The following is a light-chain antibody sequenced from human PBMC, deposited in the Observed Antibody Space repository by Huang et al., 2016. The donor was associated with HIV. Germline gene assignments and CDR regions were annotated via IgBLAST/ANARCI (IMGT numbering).Light chain of an antibody. V-gene: IGKV3-15*01. CDR3: QQYNNWPQT. J-gene: IGKJ1*01. CDR1: QNLNSS. Sequence: TIMTQSPVTLSVSPGERATLSCRASQNLNSSLAWYQQKLGQAPRRLIYGASTRATGFPGRYSSSGSGTEFSLTNRSLQSEEFAVYFCQQYNNWPQTFGRGTKVEIK. CDR2: GAS.